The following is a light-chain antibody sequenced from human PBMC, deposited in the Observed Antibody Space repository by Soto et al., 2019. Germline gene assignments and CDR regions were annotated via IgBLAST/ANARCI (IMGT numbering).Light chain of an antibody. Sequence: QSALTQPPSASGSPGQSVTISCTGTSSDVGAYKYVSWYQQYPGKAPKLMIYEVTKRPSGVPDRFSGSKSGNTASLTVSGLQAEDEADYYCTSSLGNDIWVFGGGTKLTVL. CDR2: EVT. CDR1: SSDVGAYKY. CDR3: TSSLGNDIWV. J-gene: IGLJ3*02. V-gene: IGLV2-8*01.